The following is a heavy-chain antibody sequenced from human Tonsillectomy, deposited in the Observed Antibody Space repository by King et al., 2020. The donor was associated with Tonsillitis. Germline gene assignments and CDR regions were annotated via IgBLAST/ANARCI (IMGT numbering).Heavy chain of an antibody. CDR2: ISYDGSNE. CDR3: AKDGVPGVYGMDV. J-gene: IGHJ6*02. V-gene: IGHV3-30*18. Sequence: VQLVESGGGVVRPGRSLRLSCAASGFTFSTYGMHWVRQAPGKGLEWVAVISYDGSNEYYAESVEGRFTISRDNSQNTLFLQMNSLRAEDTALYYCAKDGVPGVYGMDVWGQGTTVTVSS. D-gene: IGHD1-1*01. CDR1: GFTFSTYG.